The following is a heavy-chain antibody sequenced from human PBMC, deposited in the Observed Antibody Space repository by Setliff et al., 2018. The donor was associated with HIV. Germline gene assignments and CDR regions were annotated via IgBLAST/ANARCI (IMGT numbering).Heavy chain of an antibody. CDR1: GGSISSYY. J-gene: IGHJ3*01. D-gene: IGHD4-17*01. CDR3: ARVQMAYAAFDV. CDR2: IYTSGST. Sequence: SETLSLTCTVSGGSISSYYWSWIRQPAGKGLEWIGRIYTSGSTNYNPSLKGRVTISVDTSKNQFSLKLTSVTATDTAVYYCARVQMAYAAFDVWGQGTMVTVSS. V-gene: IGHV4-4*07.